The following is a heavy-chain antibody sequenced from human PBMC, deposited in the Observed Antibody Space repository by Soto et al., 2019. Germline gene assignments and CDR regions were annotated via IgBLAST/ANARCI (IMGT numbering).Heavy chain of an antibody. J-gene: IGHJ5*02. CDR1: GFTFSSYG. D-gene: IGHD5-12*01. V-gene: IGHV3-33*01. Sequence: QVQLVESGGGVVQPGRSLRLSCAASGFTFSSYGMHWVRQAPGKGLEWVAVIWYDGSNKYYADSVEGRFTISRDNSTHTLYLQMNSLRAEATAVYYCASDLGTRSWFDPWGPGTLVTVSS. CDR3: ASDLGTRSWFDP. CDR2: IWYDGSNK.